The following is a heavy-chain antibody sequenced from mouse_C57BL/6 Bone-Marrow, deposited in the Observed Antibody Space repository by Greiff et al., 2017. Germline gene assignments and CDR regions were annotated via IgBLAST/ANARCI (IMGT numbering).Heavy chain of an antibody. CDR3: ARLPYYSNPHYYAMDY. CDR1: GFNIKNTY. D-gene: IGHD2-5*01. V-gene: IGHV14-3*01. Sequence: VQLKQSVAELVRPGASVKLSCTASGFNIKNTYMHWVKQRPEQGLEWIGRIDPANGNTKYAPKFQGKATITADTSSNTAYLQLSSLTSEDTAIYYCARLPYYSNPHYYAMDYWGQGTSVTVSS. J-gene: IGHJ4*01. CDR2: IDPANGNT.